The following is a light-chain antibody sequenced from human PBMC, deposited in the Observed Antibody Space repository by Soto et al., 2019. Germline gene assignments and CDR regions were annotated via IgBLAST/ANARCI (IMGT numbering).Light chain of an antibody. CDR3: GTWDSSRRAGV. V-gene: IGLV1-51*01. CDR2: DNN. Sequence: QSVLTQPPSVSAAPGQKVTISCSGSSSNIAKNYVAWYRQLPGTAPKLLIYDNNKRPSGIPDRFSGSKSGTSATLGITGLQTGDEADYYCGTWDSSRRAGVFGGGTKVTVL. CDR1: SSNIAKNY. J-gene: IGLJ3*02.